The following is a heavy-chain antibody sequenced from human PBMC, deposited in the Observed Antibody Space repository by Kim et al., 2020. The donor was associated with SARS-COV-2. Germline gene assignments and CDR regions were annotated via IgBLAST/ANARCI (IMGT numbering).Heavy chain of an antibody. J-gene: IGHJ4*02. CDR3: TSPGEMATIGDLWYFDY. D-gene: IGHD5-12*01. V-gene: IGHV3-49*03. CDR2: IRSKAYGGTT. Sequence: GGSLRLSCTASGFTFGDYAMSWFRQAPGKGLEWVGFIRSKAYGGTTEYAASVKGRFTISRDDSKSIAYLQMNSLKTEDTAVYYCTSPGEMATIGDLWYFDYWGQGTLVTVSS. CDR1: GFTFGDYA.